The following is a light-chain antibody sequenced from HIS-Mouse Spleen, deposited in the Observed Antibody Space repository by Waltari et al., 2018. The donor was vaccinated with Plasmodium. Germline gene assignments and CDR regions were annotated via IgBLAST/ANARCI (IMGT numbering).Light chain of an antibody. CDR1: VLAKKY. J-gene: IGLJ3*02. CDR2: KDS. Sequence: SYELTQPSSVSVSPGQTARITCSGDVLAKKYARWFQQKPGQAPARVIYKDSERPSGITERFSGSSSGTTVTLTISGAQVEDEADYYCYSAADNNRVFGGGTKLTVL. CDR3: YSAADNNRV. V-gene: IGLV3-27*01.